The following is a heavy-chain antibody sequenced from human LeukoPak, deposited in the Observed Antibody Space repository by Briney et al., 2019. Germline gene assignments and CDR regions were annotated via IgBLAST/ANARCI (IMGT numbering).Heavy chain of an antibody. CDR2: IRSKAYGGTT. D-gene: IGHD6-13*01. V-gene: IGHV3-49*04. J-gene: IGHJ5*02. CDR1: GFTFGDYA. CDR3: TSSYSSSWENWFDP. Sequence: GGSLRLSRTASGFTFGDYAMSWVRQAPGKGLEWVGFIRSKAYGGTTEYAASVKGRFTISRDDSKSIAYLQMNSLKTEDTAVYYCTSSYSSSWENWFDPWGQGTLVTVAS.